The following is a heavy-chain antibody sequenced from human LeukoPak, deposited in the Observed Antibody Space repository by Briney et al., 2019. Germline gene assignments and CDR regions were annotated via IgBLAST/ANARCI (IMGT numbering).Heavy chain of an antibody. V-gene: IGHV3-30*02. D-gene: IGHD3-10*01. CDR2: IQYDGSDK. CDR1: GFSFSSYG. Sequence: PGGSLRLSCTASGFSFSSYGMHWVHQAPGKGLEWVAFIQYDGSDKYYAESVKGRFTISRDNSKNTLYLQMNSLRAEDTAVYYCVKGYSYYMDVWGKGTTVTSSS. J-gene: IGHJ6*03. CDR3: VKGYSYYMDV.